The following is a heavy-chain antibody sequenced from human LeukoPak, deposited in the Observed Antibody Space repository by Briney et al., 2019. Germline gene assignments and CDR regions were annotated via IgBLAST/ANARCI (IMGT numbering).Heavy chain of an antibody. Sequence: PGGSLRLSCAASGFTFSSYWMHWVRQAPGKGLVWVSRINSDGSSTSYADSVKGRFTISRDNAKNTPYLQMNSLRAEDTAVYYCAREGNYYDSSGTLDAFDIWGQGTMVTVSS. D-gene: IGHD3-22*01. CDR3: AREGNYYDSSGTLDAFDI. V-gene: IGHV3-74*01. CDR1: GFTFSSYW. J-gene: IGHJ3*02. CDR2: INSDGSST.